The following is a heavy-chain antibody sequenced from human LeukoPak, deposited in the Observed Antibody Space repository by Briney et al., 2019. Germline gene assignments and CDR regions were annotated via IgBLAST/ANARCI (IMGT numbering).Heavy chain of an antibody. CDR3: EREWGGSRSPHFDY. CDR1: GFTFSGYW. D-gene: IGHD1-26*01. CDR2: INTDGGNT. Sequence: GGSLRLSCAASGFTFSGYWMHWVRQAPGKGLVWVSRINTDGGNTNYADSVKGRFTISRDNAKDTLYLQMNSLRAEDTAVYYCEREWGGSRSPHFDYGGRGPLVT. V-gene: IGHV3-74*01. J-gene: IGHJ4*02.